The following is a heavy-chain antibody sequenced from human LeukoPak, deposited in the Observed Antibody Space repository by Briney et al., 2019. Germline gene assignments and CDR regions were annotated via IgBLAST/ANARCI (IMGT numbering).Heavy chain of an antibody. CDR2: ISYDGSNK. CDR1: GFTFSSYA. V-gene: IGHV3-30-3*01. J-gene: IGHJ4*02. Sequence: GGSLRLSCAASGFTFSSYAMHWVRQAPGEGLEWVAVISYDGSNKYYADSVKGRFTISRDNSKNTLYLQMNSLRAEDTAVYYCAKGGYSSSWYGSFDYWGQGTLVTVSS. D-gene: IGHD6-13*01. CDR3: AKGGYSSSWYGSFDY.